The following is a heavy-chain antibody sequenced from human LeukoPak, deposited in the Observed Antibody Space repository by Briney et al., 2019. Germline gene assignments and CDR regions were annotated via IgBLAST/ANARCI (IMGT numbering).Heavy chain of an antibody. CDR1: GYTFTSYG. CDR3: ARVGDYVWGSYRSYNFDH. CDR2: ISAYNGNT. J-gene: IGHJ4*02. D-gene: IGHD3-16*02. Sequence: ASVKLSCKASGYTFTSYGISWVRQAPGQGLEGMGWISAYNGNTNYAQKLQGRVTMTTDPSKSTPYMELSSLRSDDTAVYYCARVGDYVWGSYRSYNFDHWGQGTLVTVSS. V-gene: IGHV1-18*01.